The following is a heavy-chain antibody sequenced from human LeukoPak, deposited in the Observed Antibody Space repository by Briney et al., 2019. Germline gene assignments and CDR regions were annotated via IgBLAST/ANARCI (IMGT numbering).Heavy chain of an antibody. CDR2: IYYSGST. V-gene: IGHV4-39*01. J-gene: IGHJ4*02. CDR3: ARGSARWELLN. D-gene: IGHD1-26*01. Sequence: SETLSLTCTVSGGSISSSSYYWGWIRQPPGKGLEWIGSIYYSGSTYYNPSLKSRVTISVDTSKNQFSLKPSSVTAADTAVYYCARGSARWELLNWGQGTLVTVSS. CDR1: GGSISSSSYY.